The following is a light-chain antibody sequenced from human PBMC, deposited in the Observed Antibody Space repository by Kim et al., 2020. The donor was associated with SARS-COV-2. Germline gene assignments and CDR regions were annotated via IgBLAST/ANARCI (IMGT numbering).Light chain of an antibody. Sequence: EVVLTQSPGTLSLSPGERATLSCRASRSVSSSDLAWYQQRPGQAPRLLIYAASTRATGIPDRFSGSGSWTEFTLTIRGLEPEDLAVYYCQQYGSSYSFGQGTKLEI. J-gene: IGKJ2*03. CDR2: AAS. CDR3: QQYGSSYS. V-gene: IGKV3-20*01. CDR1: RSVSSSD.